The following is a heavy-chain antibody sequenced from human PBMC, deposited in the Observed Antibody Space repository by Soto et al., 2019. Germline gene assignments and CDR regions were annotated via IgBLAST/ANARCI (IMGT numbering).Heavy chain of an antibody. D-gene: IGHD3-10*01. CDR3: ARGDGSSGSYRGYR. CDR2: INHSGST. CDR1: GGSFSGYY. V-gene: IGHV4-34*01. Sequence: SETLSLTCAVYGGSFSGYYWSWIRQPPGKGLEWIGEINHSGSTNYNPSLKSRVTISVDKSKNQLSLKPSSVTAADTAVYYCARGDGSSGSYRGYRWGQGTLVTVSS. J-gene: IGHJ4*02.